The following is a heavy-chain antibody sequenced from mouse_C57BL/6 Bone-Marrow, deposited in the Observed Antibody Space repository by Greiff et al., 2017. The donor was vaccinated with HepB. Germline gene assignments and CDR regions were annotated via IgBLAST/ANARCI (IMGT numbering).Heavy chain of an antibody. V-gene: IGHV1-81*01. D-gene: IGHD3-3*01. CDR1: GYTFTSYG. Sequence: VQLQQSGAELARPGASVKLSCKASGYTFTSYGISWVKQRTGQGLEWIGEIYPRSGNTYYNEKFKGKATLTADKSSSTAYMELRSLTSEDSAVYFCARGDGDANFDYWGQGTTLTVFS. CDR2: IYPRSGNT. CDR3: ARGDGDANFDY. J-gene: IGHJ2*01.